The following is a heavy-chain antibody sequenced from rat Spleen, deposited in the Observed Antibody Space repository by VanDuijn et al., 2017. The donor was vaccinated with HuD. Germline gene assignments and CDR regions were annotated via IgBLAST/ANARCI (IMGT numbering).Heavy chain of an antibody. CDR1: GFTFSNYY. CDR3: TTGYNNYRDY. Sequence: EVQLVESGGGLVQPGRSLKLSCAASGFTFSNYYMAWVRQAPTKGLEWVAYISTGGGSTYYRDSVKGRFTISRDNAKSTLYLQMDSLRSEDTATYYCTTGYNNYRDYWGQGVMVTVSS. D-gene: IGHD1-10*01. CDR2: ISTGGGST. V-gene: IGHV5-27*01. J-gene: IGHJ2*01.